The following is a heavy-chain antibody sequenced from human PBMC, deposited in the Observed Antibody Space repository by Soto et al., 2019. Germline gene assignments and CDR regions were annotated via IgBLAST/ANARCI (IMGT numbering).Heavy chain of an antibody. V-gene: IGHV4-31*03. Sequence: SETLSLTCTVSGGSISSGGYYWSWIRQHPGKGLEWIGYIYYSGSTYYNPSLKSRVTISVDTSKNQFSLKLSSVTAADTAVYYCARYSYGSDYYFDYWGQGTLVTVSS. CDR3: ARYSYGSDYYFDY. CDR2: IYYSGST. D-gene: IGHD3-10*01. J-gene: IGHJ4*02. CDR1: GGSISSGGYY.